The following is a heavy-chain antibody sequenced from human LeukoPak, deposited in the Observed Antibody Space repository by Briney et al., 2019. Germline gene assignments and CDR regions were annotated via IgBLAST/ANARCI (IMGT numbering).Heavy chain of an antibody. D-gene: IGHD1-26*01. CDR1: GYTFTGYY. V-gene: IGHV1-2*02. J-gene: IGHJ4*02. Sequence: ASVKVSCKASGYTFTGYYMHWVRQAPGQGLEWMGWINPNSGGTNYAQKFQGRVTMTRDTSISTAYMELSRLRSDDTAVYYCARDRFVRLGSYYFDYWGQGTLDTVSS. CDR3: ARDRFVRLGSYYFDY. CDR2: INPNSGGT.